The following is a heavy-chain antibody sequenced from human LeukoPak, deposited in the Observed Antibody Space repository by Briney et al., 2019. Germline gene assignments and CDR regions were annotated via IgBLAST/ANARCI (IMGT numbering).Heavy chain of an antibody. CDR2: ISGSGAST. J-gene: IGHJ4*02. D-gene: IGHD3-3*01. CDR3: AKGTDYDPTD. Sequence: GGSLRLSCAASGFAFSTYAMSWVRQAPGKGLEWVSSISGSGASTYYADSVKGRFTISRDNSKNTLSLQMHNLRAEETAVYYCAKGTDYDPTDWGQGTLVTVSS. CDR1: GFAFSTYA. V-gene: IGHV3-23*01.